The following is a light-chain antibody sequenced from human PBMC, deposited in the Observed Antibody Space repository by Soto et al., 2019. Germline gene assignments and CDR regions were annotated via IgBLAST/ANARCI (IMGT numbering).Light chain of an antibody. CDR1: QTISSY. J-gene: IGKJ2*01. V-gene: IGKV1-39*01. CDR3: QQSYTTPYT. Sequence: DIQMTQSPSSLSASVGDRVTITCRASQTISSYLNWYHQKPRKTPQLLIYGASSLQSGAPSRFSGSGSGTHFTLTISSLQPEDFATYYCQQSYTTPYTFGQGTKLEIK. CDR2: GAS.